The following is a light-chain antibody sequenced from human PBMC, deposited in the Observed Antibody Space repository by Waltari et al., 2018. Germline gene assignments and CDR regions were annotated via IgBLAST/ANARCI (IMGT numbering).Light chain of an antibody. CDR3: QHYDSYPVT. V-gene: IGKV1-5*03. CDR1: QSISIW. J-gene: IGKJ1*01. Sequence: DIQMTQSPSTLSASVGDRVTITCRASQSISIWLAWYQQKPGKAPKLLIYKASKLEGGVPSRVSGCGSGREFTLTISSLQPDDFATYYCQHYDSYPVTFGQGTKVDIK. CDR2: KAS.